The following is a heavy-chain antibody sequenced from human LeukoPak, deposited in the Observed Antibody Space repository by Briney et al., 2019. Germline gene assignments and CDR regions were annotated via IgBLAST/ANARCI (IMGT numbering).Heavy chain of an antibody. Sequence: ASVKVSCKATSYIRFVRQAPGQGLAWMAWIGSYEGDTYYAQNFRDRLTVTSDTSTGTVYLHLRSLRPDDTAVYYCARDFWNFDDSGGYNRDFDSWGQGTLVTVSS. J-gene: IGHJ5*01. CDR2: IGSYEGDT. V-gene: IGHV1-18*04. D-gene: IGHD1-1*01. CDR1: SY. CDR3: ARDFWNFDDSGGYNRDFDS.